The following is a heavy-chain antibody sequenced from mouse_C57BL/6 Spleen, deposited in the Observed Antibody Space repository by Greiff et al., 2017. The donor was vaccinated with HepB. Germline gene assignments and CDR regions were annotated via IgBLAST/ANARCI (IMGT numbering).Heavy chain of an antibody. V-gene: IGHV1-19*01. D-gene: IGHD2-2*01. CDR3: ARKYYGNDVGYFDV. CDR2: INPYNGGT. Sequence: EVQLQQSGPVLVKPGASVKMSCKASGYTFTDYYMNWVKQSHGKSLEWIGVINPYNGGTSYNQKFKGKATLTVDKSSSTAYMELNSLTSEDSAVYYCARKYYGNDVGYFDVWGTGTTVTVSS. CDR1: GYTFTDYY. J-gene: IGHJ1*03.